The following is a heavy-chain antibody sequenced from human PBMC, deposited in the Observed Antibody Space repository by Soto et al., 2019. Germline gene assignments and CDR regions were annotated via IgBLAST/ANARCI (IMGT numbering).Heavy chain of an antibody. D-gene: IGHD1-1*01. Sequence: PGGSLRLSCAASGFTFSSYSMNWVRQAPGKGLEWVSYISSSSSTIYYADSVKGRFTISRDNAKNSLYLQMNSLRDEDTAVYYCARDGLYNWNDDKGAFDIWGQGTMVTVSS. CDR2: ISSSSSTI. J-gene: IGHJ3*02. CDR3: ARDGLYNWNDDKGAFDI. CDR1: GFTFSSYS. V-gene: IGHV3-48*02.